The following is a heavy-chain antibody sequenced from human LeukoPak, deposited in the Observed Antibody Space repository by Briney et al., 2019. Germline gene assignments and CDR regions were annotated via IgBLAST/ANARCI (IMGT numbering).Heavy chain of an antibody. CDR3: ARLLTDTALLDAFDI. D-gene: IGHD5-18*01. V-gene: IGHV4-39*01. CDR2: IYYSGST. Sequence: SETLSLTCTVSGGSISSSSYHWGWIRQPPGKGLEWIGSIYYSGSTYYNPSLKSRVTISVDTSKNQFSLKLSSVTAADTAVYYCARLLTDTALLDAFDIWGQGTMVTVSS. J-gene: IGHJ3*02. CDR1: GGSISSSSYH.